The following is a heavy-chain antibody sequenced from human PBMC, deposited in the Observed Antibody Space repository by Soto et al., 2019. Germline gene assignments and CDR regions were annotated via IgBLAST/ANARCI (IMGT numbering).Heavy chain of an antibody. CDR2: IYWDDDK. D-gene: IGHD2-15*01. CDR3: AHLVVAGLTYYFDY. Sequence: QITLKESGPTLVKPTQTLTLTCTFSGFSLSTSAVGVGWIRQPPGKALEWLAFIYWDDDKRYSPSLKSSLTITKDTSKNQVVLAMTNMDPVDTATYYGAHLVVAGLTYYFDYWGQGTLGTVSS. CDR1: GFSLSTSAVG. V-gene: IGHV2-5*02. J-gene: IGHJ4*02.